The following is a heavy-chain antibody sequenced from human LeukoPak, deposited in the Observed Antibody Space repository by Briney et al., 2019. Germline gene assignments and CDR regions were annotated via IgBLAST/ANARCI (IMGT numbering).Heavy chain of an antibody. J-gene: IGHJ4*02. CDR3: ARGPSGYHNT. CDR1: GFTFSNYW. CDR2: ISSSTGSTM. Sequence: PGGSLRLSCAASGFTFSNYWIYWVRQAPGKGLEWVSYISSSTGSTMYYADSVKGRFTISRDNAKNSLYLQMNSLRAEDTAVYYCARGPSGYHNTGGQGTLVTVSS. D-gene: IGHD5-12*01. V-gene: IGHV3-48*04.